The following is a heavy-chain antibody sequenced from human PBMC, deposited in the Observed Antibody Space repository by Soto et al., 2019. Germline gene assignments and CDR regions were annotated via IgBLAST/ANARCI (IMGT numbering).Heavy chain of an antibody. V-gene: IGHV3-30*18. CDR2: ISYDGSNK. CDR3: AKGNGGLDH. D-gene: IGHD1-1*01. J-gene: IGHJ4*02. Sequence: PGGSLRLSCAASGFTFSSYGMHWVRQAPGKGLEWVAVISYDGSNKYYADSVKGRFTISRDNSKNTLYLQMNSLRAEDTAVYYCAKGNGGLDHWGQGTLVTVSS. CDR1: GFTFSSYG.